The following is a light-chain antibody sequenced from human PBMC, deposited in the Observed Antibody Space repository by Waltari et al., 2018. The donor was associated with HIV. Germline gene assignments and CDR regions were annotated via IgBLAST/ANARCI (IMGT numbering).Light chain of an antibody. CDR2: ESS. CDR1: QGIGTS. Sequence: DIQMTQSPSFVSASVGDRVSITCRASQGIGTSLAWYQGCPGKAPSLLIYESSRLQGGVPSRFSGSGSGTSFSRNIDNLQAEDFGIYYCQQANRFPHTFGGGT. V-gene: IGKV1-12*01. J-gene: IGKJ4*01. CDR3: QQANRFPHT.